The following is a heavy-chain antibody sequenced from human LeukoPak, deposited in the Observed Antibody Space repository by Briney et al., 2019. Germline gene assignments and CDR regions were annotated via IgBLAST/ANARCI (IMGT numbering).Heavy chain of an antibody. CDR1: GYTFTSYA. V-gene: IGHV1-3*01. CDR2: INAGNGKT. CDR3: ARDDWNYKFTIHSYYYGMDV. Sequence: ASVKVSCKASGYTFTSYAMHWVRQAPGQRLEWMGWINAGNGKTRYSQKLQGRVTITRDTSANTVYMELSSLRSGDTAVYYCARDDWNYKFTIHSYYYGMDVWGQGTTVTVSS. J-gene: IGHJ6*02. D-gene: IGHD1-7*01.